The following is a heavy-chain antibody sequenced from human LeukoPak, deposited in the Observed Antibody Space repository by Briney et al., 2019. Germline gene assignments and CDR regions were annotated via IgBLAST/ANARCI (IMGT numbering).Heavy chain of an antibody. CDR3: ARGQKQLWLHKDY. D-gene: IGHD5-18*01. J-gene: IGHJ4*02. Sequence: GGSLRLSCAASGFTFSTHNMNWVRQAPGKGLEWVSSISSGSSYIYYSDSVKGRFTTSRDNAKNSLYLQMNTLRAEDTAVYYCARGQKQLWLHKDYWGQGTLVTVSS. V-gene: IGHV3-21*01. CDR1: GFTFSTHN. CDR2: ISSGSSYI.